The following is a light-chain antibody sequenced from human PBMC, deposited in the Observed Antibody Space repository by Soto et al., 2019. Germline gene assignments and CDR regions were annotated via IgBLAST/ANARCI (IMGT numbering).Light chain of an antibody. Sequence: EILMTQSPATLSVSPGERVTFSCRASQGVNYYLAWYQQKPGQAPRLLIYDASTRATGIPVRFSGSGSGTEFTLTISSLQSEDFGVYYCQQNKDWPGTFGQGTKVEIK. CDR1: QGVNYY. V-gene: IGKV3-15*01. J-gene: IGKJ1*01. CDR2: DAS. CDR3: QQNKDWPGT.